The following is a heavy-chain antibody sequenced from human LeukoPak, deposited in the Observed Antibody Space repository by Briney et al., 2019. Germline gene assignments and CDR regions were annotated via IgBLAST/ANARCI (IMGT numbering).Heavy chain of an antibody. Sequence: PGGSLRLSCAASGVTFSSHWMSWVRQAPGKGLEWVANIKHDGSEKYYVGSVKGRFTISRDNAKNSLYLQMNSLRAEDTAVYYCARARFQQQGETHAFDIWGQGTMVTVSS. V-gene: IGHV3-7*02. CDR3: ARARFQQQGETHAFDI. J-gene: IGHJ3*02. CDR2: IKHDGSEK. CDR1: GVTFSSHW. D-gene: IGHD6-13*01.